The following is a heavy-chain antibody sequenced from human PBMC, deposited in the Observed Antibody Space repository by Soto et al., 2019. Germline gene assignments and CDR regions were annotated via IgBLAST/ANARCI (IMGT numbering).Heavy chain of an antibody. CDR2: ISAYNGNT. J-gene: IGHJ5*02. V-gene: IGHV1-18*01. CDR1: GYTFPSYG. Sequence: ASVLVSCEASGYTFPSYGVCWVRQAPRQGLEWMGWISAYNGNTNYAQKLQGRVTMTTDTSTSTAYMELRSLRSDDTAVYYCARDPYSSAVGGSDPWGQGTLVTVSS. CDR3: ARDPYSSAVGGSDP. D-gene: IGHD6-25*01.